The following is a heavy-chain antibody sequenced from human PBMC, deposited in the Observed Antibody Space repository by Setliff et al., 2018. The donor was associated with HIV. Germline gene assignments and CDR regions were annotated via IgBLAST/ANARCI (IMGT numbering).Heavy chain of an antibody. Sequence: GESLKLSCTASGFTFGSFWMSWVRQAPGKGLEWVANIKEDGSDENYVDSVKDRFTISRNNAKNSLYLQMNSLRAEDTAVYYCARDLVWPYSSRWYDAFDIWGQGTMVTVSS. D-gene: IGHD6-13*01. J-gene: IGHJ3*02. CDR1: GFTFGSFW. CDR3: ARDLVWPYSSRWYDAFDI. V-gene: IGHV3-7*03. CDR2: IKEDGSDE.